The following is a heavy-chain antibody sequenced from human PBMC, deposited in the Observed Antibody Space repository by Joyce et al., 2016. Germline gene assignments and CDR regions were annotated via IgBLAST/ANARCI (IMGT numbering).Heavy chain of an antibody. D-gene: IGHD1-26*01. CDR2: ISGSGNVI. CDR3: ARGLSGRGKYSFDY. Sequence: EVQLVESGGGLVQPGGSLRLSCATSGFTFNGYSINWVRQAPGKGLEGLSYISGSGNVIYYADSVQGRFTTSKDSAKNSVYLQMNSLRDEDTAVYFCARGLSGRGKYSFDYWGQGTLVTVSS. CDR1: GFTFNGYS. J-gene: IGHJ4*02. V-gene: IGHV3-48*02.